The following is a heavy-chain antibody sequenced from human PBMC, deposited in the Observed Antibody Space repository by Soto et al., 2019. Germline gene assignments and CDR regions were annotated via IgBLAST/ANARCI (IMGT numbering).Heavy chain of an antibody. D-gene: IGHD3-22*01. CDR3: ARRPLNSNGAY. CDR2: IYSSGST. Sequence: GGSLRLSCAASGFTVSSNYMSWVRQAPGKGLEWVSLIYSSGSTHYADSVKGRFTISRDNSKNTVHLQMNTLRAEDTAVYYCARRPLNSNGAYWGQGTLVTVS. J-gene: IGHJ4*02. V-gene: IGHV3-53*01. CDR1: GFTVSSNY.